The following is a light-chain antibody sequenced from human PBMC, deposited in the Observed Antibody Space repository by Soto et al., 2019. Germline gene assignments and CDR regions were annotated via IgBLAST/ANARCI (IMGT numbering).Light chain of an antibody. J-gene: IGLJ2*01. CDR1: SSDIGTYNL. Sequence: QSALTQPASVSGSPGQSITISCTGTSSDIGTYNLVSWYQQHPGKAPKLIIYEGSKRPSGVSNRFSGSKSGNAASLTISGLQAEDEADYYCCSYAGSRNLNVVFGGGTKVTVL. V-gene: IGLV2-23*01. CDR3: CSYAGSRNLNVV. CDR2: EGS.